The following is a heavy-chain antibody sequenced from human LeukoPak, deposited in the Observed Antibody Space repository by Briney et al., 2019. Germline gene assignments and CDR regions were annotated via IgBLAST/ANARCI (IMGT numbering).Heavy chain of an antibody. V-gene: IGHV3-30*04. D-gene: IGHD1-14*01. Sequence: GRSLRLSCAASGFTFSSYAMHWVRQAPGKGLEWVAVIPYDGSNKYYADSVKGRFTISRDNSKNTLYLQMNSLRAEDTAVYYCARAYPDANGDYWGQGTLVTVSS. J-gene: IGHJ4*02. CDR2: IPYDGSNK. CDR3: ARAYPDANGDY. CDR1: GFTFSSYA.